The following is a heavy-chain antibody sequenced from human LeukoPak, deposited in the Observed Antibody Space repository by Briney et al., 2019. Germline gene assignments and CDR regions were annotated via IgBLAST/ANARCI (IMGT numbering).Heavy chain of an antibody. D-gene: IGHD1-20*01. CDR1: GGSIRSYY. CDR2: IYYSGST. CDR3: ARPLGNWNARDAFDI. V-gene: IGHV4-59*08. Sequence: SETLSLTCTVSGGSIRSYYWSWIRQPPGKGPEWIGYIYYSGSTNYNPSLKSRVTISVDTSKNQFSLKLSSVTAADTAVYYCARPLGNWNARDAFDIWRQGTMVTVSS. J-gene: IGHJ3*02.